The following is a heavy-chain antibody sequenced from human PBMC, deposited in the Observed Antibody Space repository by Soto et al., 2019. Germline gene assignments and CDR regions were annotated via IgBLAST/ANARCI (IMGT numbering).Heavy chain of an antibody. CDR1: GGSISSYY. J-gene: IGHJ4*02. V-gene: IGHV4-59*01. D-gene: IGHD1-1*01. CDR2: IYYSGST. Sequence: SETLSLTCTVSGGSISSYYWGWIRQPPGKGLEWIGYIYYSGSTNYNPSLKSRVTISVDTSKNQFSLKLSSVTAADTAVYYCARDSIDWNHACRGGFDYWGQGTLVTVSS. CDR3: ARDSIDWNHACRGGFDY.